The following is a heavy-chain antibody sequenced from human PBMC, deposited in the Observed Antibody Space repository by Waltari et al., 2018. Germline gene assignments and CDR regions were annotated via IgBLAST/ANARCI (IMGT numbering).Heavy chain of an antibody. D-gene: IGHD1-1*01. CDR3: ARDGKNWNYWYFDL. CDR1: GGSISSGGYY. J-gene: IGHJ2*01. V-gene: IGHV4-31*03. Sequence: QVQLQESGPGLVKPSQTLSLTCTVSGGSISSGGYYWSWIRQHPGKGLEWIGYIYYSGSTYYNPSLKSRVTISVDTSKNQFSLKLSSVTAADTAVYYCARDGKNWNYWYFDLWGRGTLVTVSS. CDR2: IYYSGST.